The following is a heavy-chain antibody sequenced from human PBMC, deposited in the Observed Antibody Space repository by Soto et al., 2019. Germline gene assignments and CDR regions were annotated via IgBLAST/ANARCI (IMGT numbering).Heavy chain of an antibody. CDR2: IKQDGSEK. V-gene: IGHV3-7*01. CDR1: GFTLSSYW. J-gene: IGHJ4*02. D-gene: IGHD6-13*01. Sequence: GGSLRLSCAASGFTLSSYWMSWVRQAPGKGLEWVANIKQDGSEKYYVDSVKGRFTISRDNAKNSLYLQMNSLRAEDTAVYYCARDSSSWYSDYWGQGTLVTVSS. CDR3: ARDSSSWYSDY.